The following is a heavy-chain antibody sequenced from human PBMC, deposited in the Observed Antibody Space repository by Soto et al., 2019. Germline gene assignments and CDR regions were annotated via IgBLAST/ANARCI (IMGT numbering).Heavy chain of an antibody. CDR2: IYYSGST. Sequence: SETLSLTCTVSGGSISSYYWSWIRQPPGKGLEWIGYIYYSGSTNYNPPLKSRVTISVDTSKNQFSLKLSSVTAADTAVYYCARQGRAARLGAFDIWGQGTMVTVSS. D-gene: IGHD6-6*01. CDR3: ARQGRAARLGAFDI. J-gene: IGHJ3*02. CDR1: GGSISSYY. V-gene: IGHV4-59*08.